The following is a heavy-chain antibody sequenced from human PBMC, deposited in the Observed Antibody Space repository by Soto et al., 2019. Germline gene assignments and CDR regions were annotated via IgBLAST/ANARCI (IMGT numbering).Heavy chain of an antibody. J-gene: IGHJ4*02. V-gene: IGHV3-74*01. CDR1: GFTFSSYW. D-gene: IGHD2-2*01. Sequence: GGSLRLSCAASGFTFSSYWMHWVRQAPGKGLEWVSRINSGGSSTCYADSVKGRFTISRDNAKNTLYLQMNSLRAEDTAVYYCSSVPEDPYDYWGQGTLVTVSS. CDR2: INSGGSST. CDR3: SSVPEDPYDY.